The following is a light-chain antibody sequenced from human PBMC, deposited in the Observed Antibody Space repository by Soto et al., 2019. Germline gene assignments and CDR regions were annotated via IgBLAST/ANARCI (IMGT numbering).Light chain of an antibody. J-gene: IGKJ1*01. CDR2: RSS. CDR3: KQYYISVT. Sequence: DIQMTQSPSTLSASVGDRVTITCRASQTISNYLTWYQQRPGKAPKLLIYRSSILENGVPSRFSGSGSGTESILILSSLHPADFASYYCKQYYISVTFGQGTRVEI. V-gene: IGKV1-5*03. CDR1: QTISNY.